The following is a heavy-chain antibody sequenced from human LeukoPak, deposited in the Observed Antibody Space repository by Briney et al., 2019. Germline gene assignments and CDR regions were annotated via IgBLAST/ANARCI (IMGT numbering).Heavy chain of an antibody. CDR3: ARVYYDFWSSYEYDAFDI. CDR2: ISAYNGNT. D-gene: IGHD3-3*01. J-gene: IGHJ3*02. CDR1: GYTFTSYG. V-gene: IGHV1-18*01. Sequence: GASVKVSCKASGYTFTSYGISWVRQAPGQGLEWMGWISAYNGNTNYAQKLQGRVTMTTDTSTSTAYMELRSLRSDDTAVYYCARVYYDFWSSYEYDAFDIGGQGTMVTVSS.